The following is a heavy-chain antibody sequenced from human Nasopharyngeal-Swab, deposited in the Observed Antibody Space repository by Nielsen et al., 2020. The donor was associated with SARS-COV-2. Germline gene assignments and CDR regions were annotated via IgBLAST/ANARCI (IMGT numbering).Heavy chain of an antibody. Sequence: GESLKISCAASGFTVNSNFMTWVRQAPGKGLEWVSLIYSSGGTHYADSVKGRFTISRDNSNNTLYLQTNSLRPDDTAVYYCARDGYSYDDAFDIWGQETLVTVSS. CDR3: ARDGYSYDDAFDI. J-gene: IGHJ3*02. V-gene: IGHV3-66*03. CDR1: GFTVNSNF. D-gene: IGHD5-18*01. CDR2: IYSSGGT.